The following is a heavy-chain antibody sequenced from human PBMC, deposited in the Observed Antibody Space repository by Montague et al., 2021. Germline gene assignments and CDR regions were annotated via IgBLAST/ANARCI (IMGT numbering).Heavy chain of an antibody. D-gene: IGHD2-8*01. CDR2: ISGKSNNT. Sequence: SLRLSCAASGFTFSSRAMSWVRQAPGKGLEWVSSISGKSNNTYYIDSLKGRFTVSRDNSKNTLFLQMNSLRAEDTAVYYCAKSLYASGGWVYYFDLWGQGTLVTVSS. V-gene: IGHV3-23*01. CDR1: GFTFSSRA. J-gene: IGHJ4*02. CDR3: AKSLYASGGWVYYFDL.